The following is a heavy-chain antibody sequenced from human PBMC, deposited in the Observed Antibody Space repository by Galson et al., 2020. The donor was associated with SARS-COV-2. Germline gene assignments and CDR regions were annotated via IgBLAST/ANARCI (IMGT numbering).Heavy chain of an antibody. D-gene: IGHD2-15*01. Sequence: SETLSLTCAVSGDSISPYFWNWIRQAPGKRLEWIGYIYYSGTAYYNPSLKSRVTLSVDTSKNEVYLQLRSVTAADTAVYYCARRGGDSWGQGTLVTVSS. CDR2: IYYSGTA. CDR1: GDSISPYF. CDR3: ARRGGDS. J-gene: IGHJ5*01. V-gene: IGHV4-59*08.